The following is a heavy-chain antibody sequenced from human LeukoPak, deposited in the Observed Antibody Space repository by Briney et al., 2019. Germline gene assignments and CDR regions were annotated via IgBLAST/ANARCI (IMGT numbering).Heavy chain of an antibody. J-gene: IGHJ2*01. CDR2: INPSGGST. D-gene: IGHD3-9*01. CDR1: GYTFTSYY. Sequence: ASVKVSCKASGYTFTSYYMHWVRQAPGQGLEWMGIINPSGGSTSYAQKFQGRVTMTRDMSTSTVYMELSSLRSEDTAVYYCARVALGYDILTGYYTCWYFDLWGRGTLVTVSS. CDR3: ARVALGYDILTGYYTCWYFDL. V-gene: IGHV1-46*01.